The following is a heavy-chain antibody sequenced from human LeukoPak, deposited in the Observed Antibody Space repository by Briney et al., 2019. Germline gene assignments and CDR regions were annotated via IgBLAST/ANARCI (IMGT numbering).Heavy chain of an antibody. V-gene: IGHV4-39*07. CDR3: ARRRSLVAAMPIDY. J-gene: IGHJ4*02. Sequence: PSETLSLTCTVSGGSISSSSYYWGWIRQPPGKGLEWIGSIYYSGSTYYNPSLKSRVTISVDKSKNQFSLKLSSVTAADTAVYYCARRRSLVAAMPIDYWGQGTLVTVSS. CDR2: IYYSGST. CDR1: GGSISSSSYY. D-gene: IGHD2-15*01.